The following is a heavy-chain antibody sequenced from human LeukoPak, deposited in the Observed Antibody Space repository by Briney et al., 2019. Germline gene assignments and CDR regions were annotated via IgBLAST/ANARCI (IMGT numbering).Heavy chain of an antibody. CDR3: ARARNHYDLDY. J-gene: IGHJ4*02. CDR2: IYTSGST. V-gene: IGHV4-61*02. D-gene: IGHD3-3*01. Sequence: PSETLSLTCTVSGGSISSGSYYWSWIRQPAGKGLEWIGRIYTSGSTNYNPSLKSRVTISVDKSKNQFSLKLSSVTAADTAVYYCARARNHYDLDYWGQGTLVTVSS. CDR1: GGSISSGSYY.